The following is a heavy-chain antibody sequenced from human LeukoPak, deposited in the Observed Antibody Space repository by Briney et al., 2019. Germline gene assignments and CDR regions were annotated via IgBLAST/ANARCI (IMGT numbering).Heavy chain of an antibody. CDR2: IYYSGST. D-gene: IGHD6-13*01. CDR1: GGSISSYY. V-gene: IGHV4-59*01. J-gene: IGHJ4*02. CDR3: ASYHSSSWFLDY. Sequence: SETLSLTCTVSGGSISSYYWSWLRQPPGKGLEWVGYIYYSGSTNYNPSLKSRVTISVDTSKNQFSLKLSSVTAADTAVYYCASYHSSSWFLDYWGQGTLVTVSS.